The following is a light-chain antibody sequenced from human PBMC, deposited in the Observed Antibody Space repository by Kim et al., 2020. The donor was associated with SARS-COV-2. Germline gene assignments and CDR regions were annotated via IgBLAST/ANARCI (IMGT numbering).Light chain of an antibody. CDR2: GRN. V-gene: IGLV3-19*01. J-gene: IGLJ2*01. CDR1: SLRSYY. CDR3: QSRDSGGNVL. Sequence: SSELTQDPAVSVALGQTVRITCQGDSLRSYYATWYQHRPRQAPVLVIYGRNNRPSGIPDRFSGSTSGNTASLTISGAQAEDEADFYCQSRDSGGNVLFGGGTQLSGL.